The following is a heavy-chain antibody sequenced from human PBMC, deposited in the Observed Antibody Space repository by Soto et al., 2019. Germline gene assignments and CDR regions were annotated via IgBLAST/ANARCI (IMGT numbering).Heavy chain of an antibody. CDR3: ARGPPMSY. CDR2: IYHSGST. J-gene: IGHJ4*02. CDR1: GGSISSGGYS. D-gene: IGHD3-22*01. V-gene: IGHV4-30-2*01. Sequence: TSETLSLTCAVSGGSISSGGYSWSWIRQPPGKGLEWIGYIYHSGSTYYNPSLKSRVTISVDRSKNQFSLRLSSVTAADTAVYYCARGPPMSYWGQGTLVTVSS.